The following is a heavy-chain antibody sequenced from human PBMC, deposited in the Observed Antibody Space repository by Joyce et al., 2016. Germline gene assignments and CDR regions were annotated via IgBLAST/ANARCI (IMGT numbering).Heavy chain of an antibody. CDR2: IYYSGST. J-gene: IGHJ4*02. CDR1: SGSISSSTYY. CDR3: ARHEMATNFFDY. Sequence: QLQLQESGPGLVKPSETLSLTCTVPSGSISSSTYYWGWIRQPPGKGLEWIGSIYYSGSTYYNPSLKRRVTISVDTSKNQFSLKVSSVTAADTAVYYCARHEMATNFFDYWGQGTLVSVSS. D-gene: IGHD5-24*01. V-gene: IGHV4-39*07.